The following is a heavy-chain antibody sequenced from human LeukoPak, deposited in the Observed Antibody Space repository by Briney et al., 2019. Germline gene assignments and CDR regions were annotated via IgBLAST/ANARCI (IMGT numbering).Heavy chain of an antibody. CDR1: GFTFSNYV. Sequence: GGSLRLSCAASGFTFSNYVMSWVRQAPGKGLEWVSAISGSGGSTYYADSVKGRFTISRDNSKNTLYLQMNSLRAEDTAVYYCAKAVSPYYDSSGYYDYWGQGTLVTVSS. J-gene: IGHJ4*02. D-gene: IGHD3-22*01. CDR3: AKAVSPYYDSSGYYDY. CDR2: ISGSGGST. V-gene: IGHV3-23*01.